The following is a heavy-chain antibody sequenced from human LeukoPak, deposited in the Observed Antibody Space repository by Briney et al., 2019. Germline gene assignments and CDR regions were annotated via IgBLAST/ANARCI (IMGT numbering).Heavy chain of an antibody. Sequence: GGSLRLSCAASGFTFSSYWMSWVRQAPGKGLEWVANIKQDGSEKYYADSVKGRFTISRDNAKNSLYLQMNSLRAEDTAVYYCASGGRSSWYYYGMDVWGQGTTVTVSS. D-gene: IGHD6-13*01. J-gene: IGHJ6*02. CDR2: IKQDGSEK. CDR3: ASGGRSSWYYYGMDV. V-gene: IGHV3-7*01. CDR1: GFTFSSYW.